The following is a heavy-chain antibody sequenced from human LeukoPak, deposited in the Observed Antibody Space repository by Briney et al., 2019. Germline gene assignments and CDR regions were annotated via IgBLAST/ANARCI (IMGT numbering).Heavy chain of an antibody. CDR2: IKKDGSKQ. J-gene: IGHJ3*02. Sequence: GGSLRLSCVASGFSFSDHWMNWFRQAPGKGLEWVATIKKDGSKQYYVDSMKGRLTISRDNAKNSLYLQMNSLRAEDTAVYYCASHLMTGPYLGAFDIWGQGTMVTVSS. V-gene: IGHV3-7*03. D-gene: IGHD3-9*01. CDR3: ASHLMTGPYLGAFDI. CDR1: GFSFSDHW.